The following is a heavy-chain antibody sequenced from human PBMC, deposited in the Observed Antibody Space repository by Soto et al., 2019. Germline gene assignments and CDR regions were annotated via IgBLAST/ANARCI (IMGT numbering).Heavy chain of an antibody. V-gene: IGHV3-23*01. D-gene: IGHD2-2*01. CDR1: GFTFSSYA. CDR3: AKVDWDCSTASCYSVHFDY. J-gene: IGHJ4*02. Sequence: EVQLLESGGGLVQPGGSLRLSCAASGFTFSSYAMSWVRQAPGKGLEWVSGIRGSGDNSFYADSVKGRFTISRDNSKNTLYLQMNSLRSEDTAVYYCAKVDWDCSTASCYSVHFDYWGQGTLVTVSS. CDR2: IRGSGDNS.